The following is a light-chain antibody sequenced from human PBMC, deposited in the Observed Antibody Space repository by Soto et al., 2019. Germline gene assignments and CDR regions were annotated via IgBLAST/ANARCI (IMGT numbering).Light chain of an antibody. CDR1: QSVSSSY. CDR2: GAS. CDR3: QQYGSSTT. Sequence: EIVLTQSPGTLSLSPGERATLSCRASQSVSSSYLAWYQQKPGQAPRLLIYGASSRATGIPDRFSGSGSGTDFSLIISRLEPEDFAVYYCQQYGSSTTFGGGTKVEIK. J-gene: IGKJ4*01. V-gene: IGKV3-20*01.